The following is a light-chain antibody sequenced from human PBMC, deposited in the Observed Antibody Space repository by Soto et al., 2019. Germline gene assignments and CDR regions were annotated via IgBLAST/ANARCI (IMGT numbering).Light chain of an antibody. Sequence: DIQMTQSPSTLSASVGDRVTSTCRASQSISSWLAWYQQKPRNAPKLLFYDASSLESGVPSRFSGSGSGTEFTLTISSLQPDDFATYYCQQYNSYWTFGQGTKVDI. CDR2: DAS. CDR1: QSISSW. V-gene: IGKV1-5*01. J-gene: IGKJ1*01. CDR3: QQYNSYWT.